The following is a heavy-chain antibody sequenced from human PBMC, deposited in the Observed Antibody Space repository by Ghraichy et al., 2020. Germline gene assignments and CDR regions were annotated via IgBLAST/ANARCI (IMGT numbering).Heavy chain of an antibody. D-gene: IGHD3-3*01. CDR1: GGSFSAYS. J-gene: IGHJ6*03. CDR3: ARTRHDFWNAYRVYYMDV. V-gene: IGHV4-34*01. Sequence: SETLSLTCAVYGGSFSAYSWSWFRQSPGKGLEWIGEINHSGTTNYTPSLKSRVTISIVTSDNQFSLELTSVTAADTAVYYCARTRHDFWNAYRVYYMDVWGKGTTVTVSS. CDR2: INHSGTT.